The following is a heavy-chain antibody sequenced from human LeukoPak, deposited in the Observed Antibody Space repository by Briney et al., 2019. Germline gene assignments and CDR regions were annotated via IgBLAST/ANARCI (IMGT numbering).Heavy chain of an antibody. CDR2: IQYDGGNQ. V-gene: IGHV3-30*02. J-gene: IGHJ4*02. CDR3: AKDGDDCIDF. CDR1: GVILNTYG. Sequence: GGSLRLSCVASGVILNTYGMHWVRQAPGKGLEWVAFIQYDGGNQYYADSVKGRFTISRDNSKNTMSLQMNSLRAEDTAVYYCAKDGDDCIDFWGQGTLVTVSS. D-gene: IGHD3-22*01.